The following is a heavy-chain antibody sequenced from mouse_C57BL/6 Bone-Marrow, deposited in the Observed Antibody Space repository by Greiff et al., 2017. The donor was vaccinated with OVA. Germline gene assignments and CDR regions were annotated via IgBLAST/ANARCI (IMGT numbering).Heavy chain of an antibody. Sequence: QVQLQPSGPELVKPGASVKISCKASGYAFSSSWMNWVKQRPGKGLEWIGRIYPGDGDTNYNGKFKGKATLTADKSSSTAYMQISSLTSEDSAVYFCARWRLRRSDYWGQVTTLTVSS. CDR2: IYPGDGDT. D-gene: IGHD2-4*01. J-gene: IGHJ2*01. V-gene: IGHV1-82*01. CDR3: ARWRLRRSDY. CDR1: GYAFSSSW.